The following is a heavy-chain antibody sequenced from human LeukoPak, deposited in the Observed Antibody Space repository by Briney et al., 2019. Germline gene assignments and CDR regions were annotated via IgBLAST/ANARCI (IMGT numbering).Heavy chain of an antibody. CDR2: IYYSGST. CDR1: GGSISSSSYY. Sequence: SETLSLTCTVSGGSISSSSYYWGWIRQAPGKGLEWIGSIYYSGSTCYNPSLKSRVTTSVDTSRNQFSLKLYSVTAADTAVYYCARGSLGAVGNRAFDIWGQGTMVTVSS. V-gene: IGHV4-39*07. CDR3: ARGSLGAVGNRAFDI. J-gene: IGHJ3*02. D-gene: IGHD6-13*01.